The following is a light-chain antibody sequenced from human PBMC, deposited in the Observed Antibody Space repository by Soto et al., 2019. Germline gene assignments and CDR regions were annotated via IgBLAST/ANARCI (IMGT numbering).Light chain of an antibody. Sequence: IVMTQSPATLSVSTGERATLSCWASQSVSSNLAWYQQKRGQAPRLLIFGASTRATGIPARFSGSGSGTEFTLNISSLQSEDFAVYYCQQYNNWLRTFGQGTKVDI. CDR1: QSVSSN. CDR2: GAS. J-gene: IGKJ1*01. V-gene: IGKV3-15*01. CDR3: QQYNNWLRT.